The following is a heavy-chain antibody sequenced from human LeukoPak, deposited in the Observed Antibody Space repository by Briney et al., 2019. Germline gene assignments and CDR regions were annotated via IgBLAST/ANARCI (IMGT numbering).Heavy chain of an antibody. D-gene: IGHD5-24*01. CDR3: AKRGMTTIKEGFDY. CDR1: GFTSSDYA. J-gene: IGHJ4*02. V-gene: IGHV3-23*01. Sequence: GGSLRLSCAASGFTSSDYAMSWVRQAPGKGLEWVSANSGSGRSTYYADSVKGRFTISRDNSKNTLYLQMNSLRAEDTAVYYCAKRGMTTIKEGFDYWGQGTLVTVSS. CDR2: NSGSGRST.